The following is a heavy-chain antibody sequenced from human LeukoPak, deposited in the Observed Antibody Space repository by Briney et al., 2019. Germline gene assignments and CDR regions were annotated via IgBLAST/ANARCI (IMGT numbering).Heavy chain of an antibody. CDR1: GGPISSYY. Sequence: SETLSLTCTVSGGPISSYYWSWIRQPPGKGLEWIGYIYTSGSTNYNPSLKSRVTISVDMSKNQFSLKLSSVTAADTAVYYCARSRSSIAARFDYWGQGTLVTVSS. CDR3: ARSRSSIAARFDY. V-gene: IGHV4-4*09. CDR2: IYTSGST. D-gene: IGHD6-6*01. J-gene: IGHJ4*02.